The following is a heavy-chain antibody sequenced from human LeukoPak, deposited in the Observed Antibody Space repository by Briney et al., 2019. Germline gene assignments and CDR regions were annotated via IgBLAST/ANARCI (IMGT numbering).Heavy chain of an antibody. CDR1: GFTFSTSY. Sequence: PEGSLRLSCAASGFTFSTSYMIWVRQAPGKGLEWLSLITGRSSYIYYTDSVKGRFPISRDNAKNSLFLQMNSLRDEDAAVYYCASGFSSSPYFDYWGQGTLVTVSS. D-gene: IGHD6-6*01. CDR3: ASGFSSSPYFDY. CDR2: ITGRSSYI. J-gene: IGHJ4*02. V-gene: IGHV3-21*01.